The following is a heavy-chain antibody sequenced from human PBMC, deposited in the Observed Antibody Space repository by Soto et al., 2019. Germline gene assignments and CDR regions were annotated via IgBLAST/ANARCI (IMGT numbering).Heavy chain of an antibody. CDR3: AKDLYNSGWYNYFDP. CDR2: ISYDGSQE. D-gene: IGHD6-19*01. J-gene: IGHJ5*02. Sequence: QVQLVESGGGVVQPGRSLILSCAASGFSLSNCGMHWVRQAPGKGLEWVAMISYDGSQEHFIDSVKGRFTISRDNSKNTLHLQMNSLRPEDTAVYYCAKDLYNSGWYNYFDPWGQGTLVTVSS. CDR1: GFSLSNCG. V-gene: IGHV3-30*18.